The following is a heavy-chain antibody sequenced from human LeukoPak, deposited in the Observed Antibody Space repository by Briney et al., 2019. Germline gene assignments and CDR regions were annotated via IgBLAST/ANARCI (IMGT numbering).Heavy chain of an antibody. CDR2: ISYSGST. V-gene: IGHV4-59*01. Sequence: SETLSLTCTVSGGSISSYYWTWIRQPPGKGLEWIGYISYSGSTNYNPSLKSRVTISVDTSKNQFSLNLTSVTAADTAVYYGARGYSRSWYQAVVYIWLDPWGQGTLVTVSS. CDR3: ARGYSRSWYQAVVYIWLDP. J-gene: IGHJ5*02. D-gene: IGHD6-13*01. CDR1: GGSISSYY.